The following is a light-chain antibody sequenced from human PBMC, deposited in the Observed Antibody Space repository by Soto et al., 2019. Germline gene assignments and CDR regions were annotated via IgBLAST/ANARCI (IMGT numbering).Light chain of an antibody. CDR1: SSDVGSYNL. Sequence: QSALTQPASVSGSSGQSITISCTGTSSDVGSYNLVSWHQQHPGKAPKLMIYEGSKRPSGVSNRFSGSKSGNTASLTISGLQAEDEADYYCCSYADSSTVFGGGTKLTVL. J-gene: IGLJ2*01. CDR2: EGS. CDR3: CSYADSSTV. V-gene: IGLV2-23*01.